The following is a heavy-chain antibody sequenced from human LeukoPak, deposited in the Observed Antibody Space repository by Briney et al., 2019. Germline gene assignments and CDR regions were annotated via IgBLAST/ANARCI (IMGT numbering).Heavy chain of an antibody. V-gene: IGHV4-34*01. J-gene: IGHJ6*02. Sequence: SETLSLTCAVYGGSFSGYYWRWIRQPPGKGLEWIAEINHSGSTNYSPSLKSRVTISVDTSKNQFSLKLSSVTAADTAVYYCARGSRSSRRSDYYGMDVWGQGTTVTVSS. CDR3: ARGSRSSRRSDYYGMDV. CDR1: GGSFSGYY. CDR2: INHSGST. D-gene: IGHD2-2*01.